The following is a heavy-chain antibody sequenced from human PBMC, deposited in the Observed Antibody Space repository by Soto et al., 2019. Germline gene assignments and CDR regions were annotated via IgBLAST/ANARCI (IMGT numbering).Heavy chain of an antibody. V-gene: IGHV3-9*01. Sequence: GGSLRLSCAASGFTFDDYAMHWVRQAPGKGLEWVSGISWNSGSIGYADSVKGRFTISRDNAKNSLSLQMNSLRAEDTALYYCAKDIGMRQQLEAPWFDPWGQGTLVTVAS. CDR2: ISWNSGSI. CDR3: AKDIGMRQQLEAPWFDP. D-gene: IGHD6-13*01. CDR1: GFTFDDYA. J-gene: IGHJ5*02.